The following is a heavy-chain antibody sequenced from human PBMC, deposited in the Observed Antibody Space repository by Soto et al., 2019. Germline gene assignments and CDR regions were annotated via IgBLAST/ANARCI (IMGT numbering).Heavy chain of an antibody. J-gene: IGHJ2*01. CDR2: ISAYNGNT. CDR1: GYTFTSYG. D-gene: IGHD4-17*01. Sequence: QVQLVQSGAAVKKPGASVKVSCPASGYTFTSYGISWVRQAPGQGLEWMGWISAYNGNTNYAQKLQGRVTMTTDTSTSTAYMELRSLRSDDTAVYYCARDTYGGNSWWYFDLWGRGTLVTVSS. CDR3: ARDTYGGNSWWYFDL. V-gene: IGHV1-18*01.